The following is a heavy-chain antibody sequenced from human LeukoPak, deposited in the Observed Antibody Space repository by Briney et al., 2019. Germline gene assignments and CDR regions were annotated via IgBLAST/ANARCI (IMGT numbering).Heavy chain of an antibody. Sequence: GASVKVSCKASGYTFTGYYMHWVRQAPGQGLEWMGWINPNSGGTNYAQKFQGRVTMTRDTSISTAYMELSRLRSDDTAVYYCARVLDYYDSSGYYDAFDIWGQGTMVTVSS. CDR3: ARVLDYYDSSGYYDAFDI. V-gene: IGHV1-2*02. CDR2: INPNSGGT. D-gene: IGHD3-22*01. J-gene: IGHJ3*02. CDR1: GYTFTGYY.